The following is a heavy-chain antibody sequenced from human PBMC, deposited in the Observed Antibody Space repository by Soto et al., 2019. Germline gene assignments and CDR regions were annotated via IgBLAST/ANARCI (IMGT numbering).Heavy chain of an antibody. CDR2: IYYTGTT. J-gene: IGHJ4*02. D-gene: IGHD3-10*01. CDR3: AREVSSFGSNHFDS. V-gene: IGHV4-59*01. Sequence: SETLSLTCSVSGTSIRGYYWTWIRQPPGKGLEWVGDIYYTGTTKYNPSLKSRVTISVDTSKNQFSLRLKSVRAADTAVYYCAREVSSFGSNHFDSWGQGALVTVSS. CDR1: GTSIRGYY.